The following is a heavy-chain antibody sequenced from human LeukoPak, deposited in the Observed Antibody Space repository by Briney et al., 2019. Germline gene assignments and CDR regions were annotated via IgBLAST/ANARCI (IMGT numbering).Heavy chain of an antibody. V-gene: IGHV3-48*01. J-gene: IGHJ4*02. CDR1: GFTFSTYS. Sequence: GGSLRLSCAASGFTFSTYSMNWVRQAPGKGLEWVSYISASSATIYYADSVKGRFTISRDNAKNSLDLQMNSLRAEDAAVYYCARDGGQTASLFDYWGQGTLVTVSS. CDR3: ARDGGQTASLFDY. D-gene: IGHD2-21*02. CDR2: ISASSATI.